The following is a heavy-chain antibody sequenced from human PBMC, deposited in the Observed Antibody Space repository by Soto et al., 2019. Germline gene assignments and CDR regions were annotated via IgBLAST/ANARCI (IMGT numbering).Heavy chain of an antibody. CDR3: ARNDLGKNAFDI. CDR1: GGSFSGYY. J-gene: IGHJ3*02. Sequence: SETLSLTCAVYGGSFSGYYWSWIRQPPGKGLEWIGEINHSGSTNYNPSLKSRVTISIDTSKNQFTLKLNSVTAADTAVYYCARNDLGKNAFDIWGQGTMVTVSS. CDR2: INHSGST. D-gene: IGHD7-27*01. V-gene: IGHV4-34*01.